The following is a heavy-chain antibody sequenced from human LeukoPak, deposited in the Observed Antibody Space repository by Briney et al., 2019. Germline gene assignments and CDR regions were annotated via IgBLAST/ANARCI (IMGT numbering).Heavy chain of an antibody. CDR1: GYTLTELS. J-gene: IGHJ5*02. D-gene: IGHD3-22*01. Sequence: ASVKVSCKVSGYTLTELSMHWVRQAPGKGLEWMGGFDPEDGETIYAQKFQGRVTMTRDTSTSTVYMELSSLRPEDTAVYYCARDGAYYYDSSGYYNWFDPWGQGTLVTVSS. V-gene: IGHV1-24*01. CDR2: FDPEDGET. CDR3: ARDGAYYYDSSGYYNWFDP.